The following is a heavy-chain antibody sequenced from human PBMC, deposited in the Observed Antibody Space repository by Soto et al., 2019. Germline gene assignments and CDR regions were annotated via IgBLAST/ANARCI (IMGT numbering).Heavy chain of an antibody. J-gene: IGHJ5*02. V-gene: IGHV1-46*03. CDR1: GYTFTSYY. CDR2: INPSGGST. Sequence: VASVKVSCKASGYTFTSYYIHWVRQAPGQGLEWMGVINPSGGSTSYAQNFQGRVTMTRDTSTSTVYMELSSLRSEDTAVYYFVRESTPTRWSDPCGQGPLVSVSS. CDR3: VRESTPTRWSDP. D-gene: IGHD2-2*01.